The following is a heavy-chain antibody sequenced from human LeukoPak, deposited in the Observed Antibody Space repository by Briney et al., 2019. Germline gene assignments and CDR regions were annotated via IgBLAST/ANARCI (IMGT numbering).Heavy chain of an antibody. CDR1: GFTFSSYS. CDR2: ISSSSRTV. V-gene: IGHV3-48*02. CDR3: ARVTGSPIIFDF. J-gene: IGHJ4*02. D-gene: IGHD1-26*01. Sequence: AGGSLRLSCAASGFTFSSYSMNWVRQAPGKGLEWISYISSSSRTVYYADSVRGRFTISRDNARNSLYLHMNSLSDEDTAVYFCARVTGSPIIFDFWGQGNLVTVSS.